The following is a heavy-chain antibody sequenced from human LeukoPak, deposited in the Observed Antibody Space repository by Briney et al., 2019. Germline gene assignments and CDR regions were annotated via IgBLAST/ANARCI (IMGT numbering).Heavy chain of an antibody. Sequence: QAGGSLRLSCEASGFTFSSYWMNWVRQAPGKGLEWVAYIKQDGSEKYYVDSVKGRFTISRDNARNSLYLQMNSLGAEDTAVYYCARDYGLDCGSTSCAGAFDIWGQGTMVTVSP. J-gene: IGHJ3*02. V-gene: IGHV3-7*01. CDR1: GFTFSSYW. CDR2: IKQDGSEK. CDR3: ARDYGLDCGSTSCAGAFDI. D-gene: IGHD2-2*01.